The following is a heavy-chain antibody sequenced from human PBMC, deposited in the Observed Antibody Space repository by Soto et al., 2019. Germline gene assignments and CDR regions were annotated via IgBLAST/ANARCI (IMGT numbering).Heavy chain of an antibody. CDR2: FNPSGDAT. V-gene: IGHV1-46*01. J-gene: IGHJ3*02. D-gene: IGHD1-1*01. CDR3: ARSGMSKIGLDT. CDR1: GYIFSTYY. Sequence: QVQLVQSGAEVKKPGTSVKVSCKASGYIFSTYYMDWVRQAPGQGLEWMGVFNPSGDATHYAQSFQGRVSVTRDTSTITVYMELSTLTSEDTAVYYCARSGMSKIGLDTWGQGTMVTVSS.